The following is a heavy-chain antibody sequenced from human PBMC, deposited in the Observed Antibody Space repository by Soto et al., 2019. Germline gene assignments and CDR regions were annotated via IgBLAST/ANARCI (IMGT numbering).Heavy chain of an antibody. V-gene: IGHV1-18*01. CDR1: GYTFTSYG. J-gene: IGHJ5*02. D-gene: IGHD1-7*01. CDR2: ISAYNGNT. Sequence: GASVKVSCKASGYTFTSYGISWVRQAPGQGLEWMGWISAYNGNTNYAQKLQGRVTMTTDTSTSTAYMELRSLRSDDTAVYYCARLRYNWNSGGWFDPWGQGTLVTVSS. CDR3: ARLRYNWNSGGWFDP.